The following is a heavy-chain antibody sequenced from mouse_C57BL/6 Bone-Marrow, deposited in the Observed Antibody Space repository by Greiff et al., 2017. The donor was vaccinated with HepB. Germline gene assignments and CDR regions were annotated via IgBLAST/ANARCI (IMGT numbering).Heavy chain of an antibody. V-gene: IGHV5-16*01. CDR2: INYDGSST. J-gene: IGHJ4*01. CDR1: GFTFSDYY. Sequence: EVMLVESEGGLVQPGSSMKLSCTASGFTFSDYYMAWVRQVPEKGLEWVANINYDGSSTYYLDSLNSRFINSRDNAKNIQYLQMSRLKSEDTTMYYCARDGYYYGSGVCAMDNWGQGTAVTVTS. D-gene: IGHD1-1*01. CDR3: ARDGYYYGSGVCAMDN.